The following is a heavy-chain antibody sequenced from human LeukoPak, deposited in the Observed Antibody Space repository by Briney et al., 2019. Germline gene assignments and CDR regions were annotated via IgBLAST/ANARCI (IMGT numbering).Heavy chain of an antibody. Sequence: SETLSLTCTVSGGSISSYYWSWIRQPPGKGLEWIGYIYYSGSTNYNPSLKSRVTISVDTSKNQFSLKLSSVTAADTAVYYCARGLGSSWHYYYFDYWGQGTLVTVSS. CDR1: GGSISSYY. D-gene: IGHD6-13*01. J-gene: IGHJ4*02. V-gene: IGHV4-59*01. CDR3: ARGLGSSWHYYYFDY. CDR2: IYYSGST.